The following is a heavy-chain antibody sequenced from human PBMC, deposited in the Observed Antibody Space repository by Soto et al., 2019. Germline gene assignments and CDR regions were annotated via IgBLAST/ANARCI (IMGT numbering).Heavy chain of an antibody. V-gene: IGHV2-5*02. J-gene: IGHJ5*02. CDR1: GFSLSTSGVG. CDR2: IYWDDDK. CDR3: AHTVRVRFDP. D-gene: IGHD3-10*01. Sequence: QITLKESGPTLVKPTQTLTLTCTFSGFSLSTSGVGVGWIRQPPGKALEWLALIYWDDDKRYSPSLKSRPTITHDTSKTQVVLTMTNMDPVDTATYFCAHTVRVRFDPWGQGTLVTVSS.